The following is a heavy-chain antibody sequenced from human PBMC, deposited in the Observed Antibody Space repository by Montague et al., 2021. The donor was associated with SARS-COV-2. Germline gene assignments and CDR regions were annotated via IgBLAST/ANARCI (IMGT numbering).Heavy chain of an antibody. CDR3: ARDFVAAVPDRFDS. V-gene: IGHV4/OR15-8*02. J-gene: IGHJ4*02. CDR2: IFHSGAA. CDR1: GGSISSGNW. Sequence: SETLSLTCAVSGGSISSGNWWSWVRQPPGKGLEWIGEIFHSGAASYNPSLKSRLTISIDKSKNEFSLKLNSVTAADTAMYYCARDFVAAVPDRFDSWGQGVLVTVSS. D-gene: IGHD6-13*01.